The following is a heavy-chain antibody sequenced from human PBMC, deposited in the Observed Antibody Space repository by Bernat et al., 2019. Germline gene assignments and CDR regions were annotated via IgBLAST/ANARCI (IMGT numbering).Heavy chain of an antibody. CDR1: GSISSGAYY. D-gene: IGHD3-22*01. CDR2: IYYSGST. J-gene: IGHJ4*02. CDR3: ARDYYDSSGYNWGFDY. Sequence: GSISSGAYYWSWIRQHPGKGLEWIGYIYYSGSTYYNPSLKSRVTISVDTSKNQFSLKLSSVTAADTAVYYCARDYYDSSGYNWGFDYWGQG. V-gene: IGHV4-31*02.